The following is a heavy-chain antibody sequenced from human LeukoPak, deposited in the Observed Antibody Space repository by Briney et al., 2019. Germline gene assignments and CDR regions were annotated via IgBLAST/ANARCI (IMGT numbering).Heavy chain of an antibody. CDR2: INSDGSST. Sequence: GGSLRLSCAASGFPFSKYWMHWVRQAPGKGLVWVSRINSDGSSTNYADSVKGRFTISRDNAKNTLYLQMNSLKAEDTAVYYCVRTRVELATSLLDYWGQGTLVTVSS. V-gene: IGHV3-74*01. CDR1: GFPFSKYW. J-gene: IGHJ4*02. CDR3: VRTRVELATSLLDY. D-gene: IGHD5-24*01.